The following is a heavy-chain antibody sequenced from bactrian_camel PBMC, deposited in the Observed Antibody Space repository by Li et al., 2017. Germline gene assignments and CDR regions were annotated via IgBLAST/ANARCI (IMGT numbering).Heavy chain of an antibody. J-gene: IGHJ4*01. Sequence: HVQLVESGGGSVQAGGSLKLSCVASGYRDSSHCKSWFRQGLEKERVGVAGICTGRDKTYYADAVKGRFTVSQDSAKNILYLQMNSLKPDDTAMYYCAGKEAQCSGGDKYWGQGTQVTVS. V-gene: IGHV3S1*01. CDR2: ICTGRDKT. CDR3: AGKEAQCSGGDKY. CDR1: GYRDSSHC. D-gene: IGHD2*01.